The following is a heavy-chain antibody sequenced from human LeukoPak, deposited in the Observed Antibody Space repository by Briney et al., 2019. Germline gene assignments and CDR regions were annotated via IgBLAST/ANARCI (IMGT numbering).Heavy chain of an antibody. Sequence: GVSLRRSCSASGFTFSNTWMSWVRQAPGNGREWVGRINRKVDGETTDYAASVKGRMSISRDDSESTLYLEMNSLTPEDTAVYYCTTDTFDSDGYSHDFWG. CDR2: INRKVDGETT. CDR3: TTDTFDSDGYSHDF. J-gene: IGHJ5*01. CDR1: GFTFSNTW. V-gene: IGHV3-15*01. D-gene: IGHD3-22*01.